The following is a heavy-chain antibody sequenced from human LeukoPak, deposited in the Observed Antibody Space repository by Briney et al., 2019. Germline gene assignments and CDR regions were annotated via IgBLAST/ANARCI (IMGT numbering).Heavy chain of an antibody. D-gene: IGHD1-26*01. CDR2: INSDGSST. CDR1: GFTFISYW. Sequence: PGGSLRLSCAASGFTFISYWMHWVRQAPGKGLVWVSRINSDGSSTSYADSVKGRFTISRDNAKNTLYLQMNSLRAEDTAVYYCARGYSGTYRIDYWGQGTLVTVSS. CDR3: ARGYSGTYRIDY. J-gene: IGHJ4*02. V-gene: IGHV3-74*01.